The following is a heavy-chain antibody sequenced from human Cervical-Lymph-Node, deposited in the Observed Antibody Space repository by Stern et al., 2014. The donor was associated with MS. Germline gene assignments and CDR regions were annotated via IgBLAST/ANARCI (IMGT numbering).Heavy chain of an antibody. V-gene: IGHV4-61*02. J-gene: IGHJ4*02. CDR2: IYSSGTT. Sequence: QLQLQESGPGLVKPSQTLSLTCTVSGDSISSGNYYWSWIRQPAGKGLEWIGRIYSSGTTYYNPSLRSRVTISIDTSNNQFSLKLSSVPATDTAVYYCATQGRALAPDWGQGTLVTVSS. CDR3: ATQGRALAPD. CDR1: GDSISSGNYY.